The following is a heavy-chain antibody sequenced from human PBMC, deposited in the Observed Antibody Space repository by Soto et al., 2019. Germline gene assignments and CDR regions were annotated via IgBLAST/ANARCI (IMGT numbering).Heavy chain of an antibody. CDR1: GFTFSSYA. V-gene: IGHV3-23*01. CDR3: AKLFGVGTRAPNCYYYGMDV. Sequence: PGGSLRRSGAASGFTFSSYAMSWVRQAPGKGLEWVSAISGSGGSTYYADSVKGRFTISRDNSKNTLYLQMNSLTAEDTAVYYCAKLFGVGTRAPNCYYYGMDVWRQGTTVSVSS. J-gene: IGHJ6*02. D-gene: IGHD3-3*01. CDR2: ISGSGGST.